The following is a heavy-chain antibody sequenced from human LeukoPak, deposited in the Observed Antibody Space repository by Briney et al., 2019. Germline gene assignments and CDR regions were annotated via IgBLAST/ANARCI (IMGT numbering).Heavy chain of an antibody. Sequence: GGSLRLSCAASGLTFSGYWMNWVRQAPGKGLEWVASIKRDGSEKYYVDSVKGRFIISRDNAKKSLYLQMTSLRDEDTAVYYCARGSGDYSGQGTLVTVSS. J-gene: IGHJ4*02. CDR2: IKRDGSEK. V-gene: IGHV3-7*04. CDR3: ARGSGDY. CDR1: GLTFSGYW.